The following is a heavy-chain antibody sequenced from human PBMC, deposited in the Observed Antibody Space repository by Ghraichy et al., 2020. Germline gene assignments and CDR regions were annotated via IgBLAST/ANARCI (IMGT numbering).Heavy chain of an antibody. CDR1: GFSFSTTEVG. CDR3: VHSVYGGNSRGHYYYGMDV. CDR2: IYWDDDK. J-gene: IGHJ6*02. D-gene: IGHD4-23*01. Sequence: SGPTLVKPTQTLTLTCTFSGFSFSTTEVGVGWIRQPPGKALEWLALIYWDDDKRYSPSLKSRLTITKDTSKNQVVLTMTNMDPVDTATYYCVHSVYGGNSRGHYYYGMDVWGQGTTVTVSS. V-gene: IGHV2-5*02.